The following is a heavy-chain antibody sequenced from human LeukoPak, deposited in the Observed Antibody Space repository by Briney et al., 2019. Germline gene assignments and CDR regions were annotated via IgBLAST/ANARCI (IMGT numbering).Heavy chain of an antibody. Sequence: GGSLRLSCAASGFTFSSYWMNWVRQAPGNALEWVAYIKKDGSEKYYVDSAKGRFTISRDNAKNSLYLQMNSLRAEDTAVYYCARHSSGQPFDYWGQGTLVTVSS. CDR3: ARHSSGQPFDY. CDR2: IKKDGSEK. V-gene: IGHV3-7*03. J-gene: IGHJ4*02. CDR1: GFTFSSYW. D-gene: IGHD6-19*01.